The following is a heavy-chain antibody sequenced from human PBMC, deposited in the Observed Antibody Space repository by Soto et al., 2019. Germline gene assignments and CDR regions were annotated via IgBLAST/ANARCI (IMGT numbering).Heavy chain of an antibody. J-gene: IGHJ4*02. Sequence: EVQLVESGGGLVQPGGSLRLSCAASGFTFSSYWMHWVRQVPGKGLVWVSRSNKDGTNTVYADSVKGRFTVSRDNAKNTLYLQMSSLRAEDTAIYYCAREYYGILAGYYNDFWGQGTLVTVSS. V-gene: IGHV3-74*03. CDR2: SNKDGTNT. CDR3: AREYYGILAGYYNDF. D-gene: IGHD3-9*01. CDR1: GFTFSSYW.